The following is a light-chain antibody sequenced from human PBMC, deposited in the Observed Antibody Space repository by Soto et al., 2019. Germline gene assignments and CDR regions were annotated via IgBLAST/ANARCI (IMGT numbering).Light chain of an antibody. CDR3: TSYTPIVTLGSV. J-gene: IGLJ1*01. V-gene: IGLV2-14*01. Sequence: QSVLTQPASVSGSPGQSITISCTGTSSDIVGYNSVSWYQQHPGRAPRLIIYEVTNRPSGVSNRFSASKSGNTASLTISGLQAEDEADYYCTSYTPIVTLGSVFGTGTKVTVL. CDR2: EVT. CDR1: SSDIVGYNS.